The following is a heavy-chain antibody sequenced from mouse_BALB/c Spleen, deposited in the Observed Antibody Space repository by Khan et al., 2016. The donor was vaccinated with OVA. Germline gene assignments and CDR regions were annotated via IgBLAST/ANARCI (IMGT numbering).Heavy chain of an antibody. V-gene: IGHV1-18*01. Sequence: EVQLQQSGPDLVKPGASVNISCKASGYSFTGYYMHWVKQSHGKSLEWIGRLNPNTGGTNYNQKFKDKATLTVDKSSSTAYMELRSLASEDSAVYSCAIYHGYFDVWGAGTTVTVSS. J-gene: IGHJ1*01. CDR1: GYSFTGYY. CDR2: LNPNTGGT. CDR3: AIYHGYFDV.